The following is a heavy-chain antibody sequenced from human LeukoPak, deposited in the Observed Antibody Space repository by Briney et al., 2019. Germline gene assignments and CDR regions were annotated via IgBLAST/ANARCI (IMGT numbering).Heavy chain of an antibody. CDR1: GGSFSGYY. V-gene: IGHV4-34*01. J-gene: IGHJ2*01. D-gene: IGHD6-13*01. CDR2: INHSGST. Sequence: SETLSLTCAVYGGSFSGYYWSWIRQPPVKELEWIGEINHSGSTNYNPSLKSRVTISVDTSKNQFSLKLSSVTAADTAVYYCARAISSSWAGRSSSFDLWGRGTLVTVSS. CDR3: ARAISSSWAGRSSSFDL.